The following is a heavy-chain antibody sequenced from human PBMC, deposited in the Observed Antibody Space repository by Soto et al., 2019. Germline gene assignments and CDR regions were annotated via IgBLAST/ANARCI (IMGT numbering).Heavy chain of an antibody. CDR3: TTDPKVGSGSYFDY. Sequence: PGGSLRLSCAASGFTFSSAWMSWVRQAPGKGLEWVGRIKSKTDGGTTDYAAPVKGRFTISRDDSKNTLYLQMNSLKTEDTAVYYCTTDPKVGSGSYFDYWGQGTLVTVSS. D-gene: IGHD3-22*01. CDR2: IKSKTDGGTT. J-gene: IGHJ4*02. CDR1: GFTFSSAW. V-gene: IGHV3-15*01.